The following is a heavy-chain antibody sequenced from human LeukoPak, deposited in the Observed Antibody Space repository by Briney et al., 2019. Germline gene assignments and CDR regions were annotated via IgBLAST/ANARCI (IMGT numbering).Heavy chain of an antibody. Sequence: PSETLSLTCAVSGGSISSGDYYWSWIRQPPGKGLEWIGYIYYSGSTYYNPSLKSRVTISVDTSKNQFSLKLSSVTAADTAVYYCAREPTVVTGAFDIWGQGTMVTVSS. CDR2: IYYSGST. CDR3: AREPTVVTGAFDI. CDR1: GGSISSGDYY. D-gene: IGHD4-23*01. J-gene: IGHJ3*02. V-gene: IGHV4-30-4*08.